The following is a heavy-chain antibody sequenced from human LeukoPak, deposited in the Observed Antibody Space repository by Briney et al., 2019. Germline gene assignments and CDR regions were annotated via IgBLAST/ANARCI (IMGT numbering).Heavy chain of an antibody. D-gene: IGHD1-26*01. Sequence: SVKVSCKASGGTFSSYTISWVRQAPGQGLEWMGRIVPILGIANYAQKFQGRVTITADKSTSTAYMELSSLRSEDTAVYYCARDSRATTFDYWGQGTLVTVSS. J-gene: IGHJ4*02. CDR2: IVPILGIA. CDR3: ARDSRATTFDY. CDR1: GGTFSSYT. V-gene: IGHV1-69*04.